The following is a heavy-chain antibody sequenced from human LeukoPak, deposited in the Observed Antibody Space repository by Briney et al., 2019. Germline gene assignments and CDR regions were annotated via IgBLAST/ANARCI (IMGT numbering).Heavy chain of an antibody. CDR1: GGTFSSYA. CDR2: IIPIFGTA. Sequence: GASVKVSCKASGGTFSSYAISWVRQAPGQGLEWMGGIIPIFGTANYAQKFQGRVTITGDEATSTAYMELSSLRSEDTAVGYCARAGEGYSYGYGLDYWGQGTLVTVCS. V-gene: IGHV1-69*13. D-gene: IGHD5-18*01. J-gene: IGHJ4*02. CDR3: ARAGEGYSYGYGLDY.